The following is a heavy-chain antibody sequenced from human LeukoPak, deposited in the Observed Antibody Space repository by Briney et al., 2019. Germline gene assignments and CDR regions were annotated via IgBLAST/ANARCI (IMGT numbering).Heavy chain of an antibody. CDR2: FDPEDGET. D-gene: IGHD4-17*01. CDR3: ATHPSFYDYGDYVSQSYFDY. Sequence: GASVKVSCKASGGTFSSYAISWVRQAPGKGLEWMGGFDPEDGETIYAQKFQGRVTMTEDTSTDTAYMELSSLRSEDTAVYYCATHPSFYDYGDYVSQSYFDYWGQGTLVTVSS. V-gene: IGHV1-24*01. J-gene: IGHJ4*02. CDR1: GGTFSSYA.